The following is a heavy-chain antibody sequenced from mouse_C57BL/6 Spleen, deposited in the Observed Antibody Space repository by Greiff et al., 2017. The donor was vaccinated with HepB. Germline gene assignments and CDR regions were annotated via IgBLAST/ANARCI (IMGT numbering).Heavy chain of an antibody. V-gene: IGHV1-15*01. Sequence: VQVVESGAELVRPGASVTLSCKASGYTFTDYEMHWVKQTPVHGLEWIGAIDPETGGTAYNQKFKGKAILTADKSSSTAYMELRSLTSEDSAVYYCTRSKYFDVWGTGTTVTVSS. CDR2: IDPETGGT. CDR3: TRSKYFDV. J-gene: IGHJ1*03. CDR1: GYTFTDYE.